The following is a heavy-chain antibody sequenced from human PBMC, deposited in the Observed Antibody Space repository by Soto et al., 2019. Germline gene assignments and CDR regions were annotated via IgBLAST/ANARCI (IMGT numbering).Heavy chain of an antibody. Sequence: PSETLSLTCTVSGGSISSSSYYWGWIRQPPGKGLEWIGSIYYSGSTYYNPSLKSRVTISVDTPKNQFSLKLSSVTAADTAVYYCARQDCSSTSCYIHNWFDPWGQGTLVTVSS. CDR2: IYYSGST. V-gene: IGHV4-39*01. CDR1: GGSISSSSYY. CDR3: ARQDCSSTSCYIHNWFDP. D-gene: IGHD2-2*01. J-gene: IGHJ5*02.